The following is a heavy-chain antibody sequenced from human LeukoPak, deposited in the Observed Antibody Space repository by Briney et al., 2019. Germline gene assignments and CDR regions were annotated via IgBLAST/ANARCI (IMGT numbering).Heavy chain of an antibody. CDR3: VRDVGAQQMVKGGFYYYALDV. CDR2: IIPVFGTS. J-gene: IGHJ6*02. Sequence: ASVKVSCKASGGTFISYVLSWVRQAPGQGLEWMGGIIPVFGTSKYAQRLQDRVTVTADESTSTVYMELSSLRFEDTAVYYCVRDVGAQQMVKGGFYYYALDVWGQGTTVTVTS. CDR1: GGTFISYV. D-gene: IGHD6-13*01. V-gene: IGHV1-69*13.